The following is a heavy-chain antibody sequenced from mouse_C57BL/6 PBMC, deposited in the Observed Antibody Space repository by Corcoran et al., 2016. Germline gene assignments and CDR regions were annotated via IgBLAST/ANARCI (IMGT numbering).Heavy chain of an antibody. CDR1: GYTFTDYN. J-gene: IGHJ4*01. CDR3: ARSPTAQATDYYAMDY. CDR2: INPNNGGT. V-gene: IGHV1-18*01. D-gene: IGHD3-2*02. Sequence: EVQLQQSGPELVKPGASVKIPCKASGYTFTDYNMDWVKQSHGKSLEWIGDINPNNGGTIYNQKFKGKATLTVDKSSSTAYMELRSLTSEDTAVYYCARSPTAQATDYYAMDYWGQGTSVTVSS.